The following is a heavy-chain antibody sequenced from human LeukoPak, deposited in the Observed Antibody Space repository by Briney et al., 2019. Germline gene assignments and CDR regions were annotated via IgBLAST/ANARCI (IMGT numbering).Heavy chain of an antibody. CDR2: IYSSGRT. D-gene: IGHD5-18*01. J-gene: IGHJ4*02. Sequence: SQTLSLTCTVSGDSINSNNYYWSWIRQPAGKGLEWIGRIYSSGRTNYNPSLKSRVTISLDTSRNQFSLRLSSVTAADTAVYYCARGRGHSYGFDYWGQGTLVTVSS. V-gene: IGHV4-61*02. CDR1: GDSINSNNYY. CDR3: ARGRGHSYGFDY.